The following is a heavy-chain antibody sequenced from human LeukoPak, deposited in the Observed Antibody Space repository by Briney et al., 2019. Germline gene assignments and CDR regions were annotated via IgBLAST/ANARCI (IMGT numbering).Heavy chain of an antibody. CDR3: ARDGRAAAGTTHHNYYYYYGMDV. Sequence: HTGGSLRLSCAVSGFTFSNYSMNWVRQAPGKGLEWVAVIWYDGSNKYYADSVKGRFTISRDNSKNTLYLQMNSLRAEDTAVYYCARDGRAAAGTTHHNYYYYYGMDVWGQGTTVTVSS. CDR1: GFTFSNYS. J-gene: IGHJ6*02. V-gene: IGHV3-33*08. CDR2: IWYDGSNK. D-gene: IGHD6-13*01.